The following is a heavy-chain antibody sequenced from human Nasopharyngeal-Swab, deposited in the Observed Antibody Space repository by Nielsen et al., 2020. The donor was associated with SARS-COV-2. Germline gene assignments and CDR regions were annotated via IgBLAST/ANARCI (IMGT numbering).Heavy chain of an antibody. CDR3: ARRTRYSNYAYYYMDV. Sequence: SETLSLTCAVSGYSISSGYYWGWIRQPPGKGLEWFGSIYHSGSTYYNPSLKSRVTISVDTSKNQFSLKLSSVTAADAAVYYCARRTRYSNYAYYYMDVWGKGTTVTVSS. V-gene: IGHV4-38-2*01. D-gene: IGHD4-11*01. CDR1: GYSISSGYY. CDR2: IYHSGST. J-gene: IGHJ6*03.